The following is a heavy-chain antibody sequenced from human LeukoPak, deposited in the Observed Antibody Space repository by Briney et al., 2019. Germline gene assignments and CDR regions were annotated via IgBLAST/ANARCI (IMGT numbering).Heavy chain of an antibody. D-gene: IGHD3-22*01. Sequence: ASLKVSCKASGYTFTTYGISWVRQAPGQGLEWMGWISGYNGNTNYAQKLQGRVTMTTDTSTSTAYMALRSLRSDDTAVYYCARPQAYYYESSGYGGLDNWGQGTLVTVSS. J-gene: IGHJ4*02. V-gene: IGHV1-18*01. CDR2: ISGYNGNT. CDR1: GYTFTTYG. CDR3: ARPQAYYYESSGYGGLDN.